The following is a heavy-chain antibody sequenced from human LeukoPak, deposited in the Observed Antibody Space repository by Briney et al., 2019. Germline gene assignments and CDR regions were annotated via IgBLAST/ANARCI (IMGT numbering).Heavy chain of an antibody. D-gene: IGHD6-19*01. CDR2: ISFDGRNK. CDR1: GFIFSSYG. Sequence: PGGSLRLSCAASGFIFSSYGMHWVRQAPGRGLEWVAAISFDGRNKLYADSVKGRFTISRDDSKNTLALQMNSLRPEDTAVYYCAKDTTSGWSDYWGQGTLVTVSS. CDR3: AKDTTSGWSDY. J-gene: IGHJ4*02. V-gene: IGHV3-30*18.